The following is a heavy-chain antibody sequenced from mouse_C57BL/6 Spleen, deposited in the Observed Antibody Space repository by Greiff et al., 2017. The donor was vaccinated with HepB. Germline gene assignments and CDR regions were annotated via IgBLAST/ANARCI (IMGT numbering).Heavy chain of an antibody. Sequence: VQLQQPGAELVRPGPSVKLSCKASGYTFTSYWMHWVKQRPGQGLEWIGVIDPSDSYTNYNQKFKGKATLTVDTSSSTAYMQLSSLTSEDSAVYYCASPYYYGSSYWYFDVWGTGTTVTVSS. J-gene: IGHJ1*03. CDR2: IDPSDSYT. CDR3: ASPYYYGSSYWYFDV. CDR1: GYTFTSYW. V-gene: IGHV1-59*01. D-gene: IGHD1-1*01.